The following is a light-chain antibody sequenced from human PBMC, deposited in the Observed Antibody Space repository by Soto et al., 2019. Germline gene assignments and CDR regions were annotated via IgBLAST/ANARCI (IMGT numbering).Light chain of an antibody. CDR3: QQYGDLPWT. CDR1: QAVSSNY. V-gene: IGKV3-20*01. J-gene: IGKJ1*01. CDR2: GAS. Sequence: ALTQSPGTLSSSPGERATLSCRASQAVSSNYLAWYQQKPGQAPRLLISGASGRATGIPDRFSGSGSGTEFTLTIDRLESEDFAVYFCQQYGDLPWTFGQGTKVDIK.